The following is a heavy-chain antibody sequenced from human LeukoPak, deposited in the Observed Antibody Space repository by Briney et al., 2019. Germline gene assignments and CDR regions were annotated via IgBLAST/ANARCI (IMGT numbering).Heavy chain of an antibody. CDR1: GGSISSSSYY. D-gene: IGHD3-10*01. Sequence: SETLSLTCTVSGGSISSSSYYWGWIRQPPGKGLEWIGSIYYSGSTYYNPSLKSRVTISVDTSKNQFSLKLSSVTAADTAVYYCARDAFYRRITMVREGRGWFDPWGQGTLVTVSS. J-gene: IGHJ5*02. CDR2: IYYSGST. CDR3: ARDAFYRRITMVREGRGWFDP. V-gene: IGHV4-39*07.